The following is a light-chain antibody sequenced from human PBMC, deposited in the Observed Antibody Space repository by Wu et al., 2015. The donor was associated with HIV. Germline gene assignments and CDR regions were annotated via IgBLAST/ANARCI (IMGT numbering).Light chain of an antibody. CDR1: QSLTSDF. Sequence: EIVLTQSPATLSLSPGERATLSCRASQSLTSDFLAWFQQKPGQAPRLLVYGASTRATGVPDRFSGSGSGTDFTLTISRLEPEDFAVYYCHQSGTSPLWTFGQGTKVEIK. CDR2: GAS. V-gene: IGKV3-20*01. J-gene: IGKJ1*01. CDR3: HQSGTSPLWT.